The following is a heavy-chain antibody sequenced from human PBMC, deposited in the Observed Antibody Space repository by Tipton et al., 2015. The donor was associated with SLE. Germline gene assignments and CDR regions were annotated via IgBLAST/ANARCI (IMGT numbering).Heavy chain of an antibody. J-gene: IGHJ2*01. CDR1: GGSFTDYY. CDR3: ARSPKTWYFDL. V-gene: IGHV4-34*01. Sequence: TLSLTCAVYGGSFTDYYWSWIRQPPGKGLEWIGNIYYAGSTYYNPSLKSRVTISMDTSKKQFSLKLRSVGAADTAVYYCARSPKTWYFDLWGRGTLVTVSS. CDR2: IYYAGST.